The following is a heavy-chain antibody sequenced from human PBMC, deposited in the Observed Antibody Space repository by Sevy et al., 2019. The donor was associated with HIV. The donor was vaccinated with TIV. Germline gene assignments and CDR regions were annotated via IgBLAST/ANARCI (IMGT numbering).Heavy chain of an antibody. V-gene: IGHV4-59*01. CDR3: ARESIAAAGDFDY. Sequence: SETLSLTCSVSGGSIRNYYWSWIRQPPGKGLEWIGYIYYGGSTNYNPSLKSRVTISVDTSKKQFSLKLGSVTAADTAVYYCARESIAAAGDFDYWGQGTLVTVSS. CDR1: GGSIRNYY. CDR2: IYYGGST. J-gene: IGHJ4*02. D-gene: IGHD6-13*01.